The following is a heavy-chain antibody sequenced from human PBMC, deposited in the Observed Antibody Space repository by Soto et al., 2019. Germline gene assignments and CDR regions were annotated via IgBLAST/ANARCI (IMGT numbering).Heavy chain of an antibody. CDR2: INHSGST. CDR1: GGSFSGYY. D-gene: IGHD3-10*01. CDR3: ARHFGPFGSGSYFDY. J-gene: IGHJ4*02. Sequence: PSETLSLTCAVYGGSFSGYYWTWIRQPPGKGLEWIGEINHSGSTNYTPSLKSRVTISVDTSKNQFSLKLSSVTAADTAVYYCARHFGPFGSGSYFDYWGQGTLVTVSS. V-gene: IGHV4-34*01.